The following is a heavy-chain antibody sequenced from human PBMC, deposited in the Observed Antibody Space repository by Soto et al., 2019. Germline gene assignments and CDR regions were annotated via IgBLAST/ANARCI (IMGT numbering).Heavy chain of an antibody. CDR3: ATGAITTFTAVTYGMGV. Sequence: RVESLKLCTKGCGCSFMRYLSSLGLQLHGKGLEWGGRIDPSGSYANYSPSFQCHVTISADKSISTASLQWSSLKASDTAMYSCATGAITTFTAVTYGMGVWGQGTTVTVSS. D-gene: IGHD3-3*01. CDR1: GCSFMRYL. J-gene: IGHJ6*02. V-gene: IGHV5-10-1*01. CDR2: IDPSGSYA.